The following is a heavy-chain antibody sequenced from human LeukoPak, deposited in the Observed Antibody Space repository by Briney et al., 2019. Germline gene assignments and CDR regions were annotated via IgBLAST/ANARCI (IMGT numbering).Heavy chain of an antibody. CDR2: ISSSSSYI. CDR3: ARDHSGYESGY. D-gene: IGHD5-12*01. CDR1: GFTFSSYS. V-gene: IGHV3-21*01. Sequence: GGSLRLSCAASGFTFSSYSMNWVRQAPGKGLESVSSISSSSSYIYYADSVKGRFTISRDNAKNSLYLQMNSLRAEDAAVYYCARDHSGYESGYWGQGTLVTVSS. J-gene: IGHJ4*02.